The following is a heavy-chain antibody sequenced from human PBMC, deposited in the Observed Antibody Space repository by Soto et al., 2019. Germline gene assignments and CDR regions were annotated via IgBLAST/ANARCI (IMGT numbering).Heavy chain of an antibody. CDR2: IYWDDDK. J-gene: IGHJ4*02. Sequence: QITLKESGTTLVKPTQTLTLTCTFSGFSLSSSGVGVGWIRQPPGKALEWLTFIYWDDDKRYSPSLKSRLTTTKDTSKHQVVLTLTTMDPVDTATYYCARLVVAGIYYFDSWGQGTLLTVSS. D-gene: IGHD2-15*01. CDR3: ARLVVAGIYYFDS. V-gene: IGHV2-5*02. CDR1: GFSLSSSGVG.